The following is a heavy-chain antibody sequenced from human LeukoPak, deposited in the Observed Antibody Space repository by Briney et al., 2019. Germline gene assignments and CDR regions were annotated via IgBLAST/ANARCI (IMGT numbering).Heavy chain of an antibody. CDR3: ARHRQNYGGLDY. D-gene: IGHD4/OR15-4a*01. J-gene: IGHJ4*02. CDR2: IYPVDSDT. Sequence: GEPLKISCKGSGYSFTTYWIAWVRQMPGKGLEWMGVIYPVDSDTRYSPSFQGQVTISADKSISTAYLQWSSLKASDTARYYCARHRQNYGGLDYWGEGALVTVSS. CDR1: GYSFTTYW. V-gene: IGHV5-51*01.